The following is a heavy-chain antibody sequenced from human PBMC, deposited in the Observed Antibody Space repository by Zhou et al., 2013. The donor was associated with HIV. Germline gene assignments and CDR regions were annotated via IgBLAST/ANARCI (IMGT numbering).Heavy chain of an antibody. CDR2: MNPNNGNT. J-gene: IGHJ4*02. D-gene: IGHD5-12*01. Sequence: QVHLVQSGAEVKKPGASVKVSCKASGYTFNSYDINWVRQATGQGLEWMGWMNPNNGNTGYSQKFQGRITMTRNISISTAYMDLSSLRSEDTAVYYCTRGRGGRWLQFGDYWGQGTLVTVSS. CDR3: TRGRGGRWLQFGDY. CDR1: GYTFNSYD. V-gene: IGHV1-8*01.